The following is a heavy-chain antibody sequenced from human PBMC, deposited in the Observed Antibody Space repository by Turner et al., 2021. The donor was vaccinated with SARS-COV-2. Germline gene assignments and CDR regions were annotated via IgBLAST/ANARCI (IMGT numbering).Heavy chain of an antibody. J-gene: IGHJ4*02. CDR1: GFTVSSNY. V-gene: IGHV3-53*01. CDR2: IYSGGST. CDR3: ARDLGGLRFDY. Sequence: EVQLVESGGGLIQPGGSLRLSCAASGFTVSSNYMSWVRQAPVKGLEWVSVIYSGGSTFYADPVKGRFTISRDNSKNTLYLQMNSLRAEDTAVYYCARDLGGLRFDYWGQGTLVTVSS. D-gene: IGHD2-15*01.